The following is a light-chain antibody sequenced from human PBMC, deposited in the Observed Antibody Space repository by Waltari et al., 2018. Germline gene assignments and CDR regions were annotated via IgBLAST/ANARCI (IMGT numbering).Light chain of an antibody. V-gene: IGLV2-8*01. CDR2: DSI. CDR3: SSSAVTSVL. CDR1: SSDVGEDTS. Sequence: HSALTQPPSASGSPGQSVTIPCSAISSDVGEDTSVPWYHQRPVNAPKLILYDSITRPSGIPRRFAGSKSAGTASLTISGLLPEDEANYYCSSSAVTSVLFGGGTKLTV. J-gene: IGLJ3*02.